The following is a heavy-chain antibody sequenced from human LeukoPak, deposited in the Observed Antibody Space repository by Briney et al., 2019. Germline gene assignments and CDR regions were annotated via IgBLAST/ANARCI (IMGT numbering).Heavy chain of an antibody. D-gene: IGHD3-22*01. CDR3: ARARRYYYDSSGYDWYFDL. Sequence: PSETLSLTCTVSGGSISSYYWSWIRQPPGKGLEWIGYIYYSGSTNYNPSLKSRVTISVDTSKNQFSLKLSPVTAADTAVYYCARARRYYYDSSGYDWYFDLWGRGTLVTVSS. J-gene: IGHJ2*01. CDR1: GGSISSYY. V-gene: IGHV4-59*01. CDR2: IYYSGST.